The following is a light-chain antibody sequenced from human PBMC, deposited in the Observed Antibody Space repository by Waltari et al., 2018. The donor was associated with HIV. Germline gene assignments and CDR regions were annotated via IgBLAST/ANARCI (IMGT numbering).Light chain of an antibody. V-gene: IGLV2-23*01. CDR2: EDN. J-gene: IGLJ3*02. CDR1: SSDVGSYNV. CDR3: CSYTGSTTWV. Sequence: QSALTQPASVSGSPGQSITISCTGTSSDVGSYNVVSWYQQHPGKAPKLMIYEDNKRPSGVSNRFSCSKSGNTASLTISGLQAEDEADYYCCSYTGSTTWVFGGGTKLTVL.